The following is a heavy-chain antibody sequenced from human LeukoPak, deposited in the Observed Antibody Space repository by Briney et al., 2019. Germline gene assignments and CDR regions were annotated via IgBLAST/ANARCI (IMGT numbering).Heavy chain of an antibody. Sequence: VASVKVSCKASGYTFTSYGISWVRQAPGQGLEWMGWISAYNGNTHSAQKLQGRVTMTTDTSTSTAYMELRSLRSDDTAVYYCARGFPPRRQYDSSGYYSYYFDYWGQGTLVTVSS. CDR1: GYTFTSYG. D-gene: IGHD3-22*01. CDR2: ISAYNGNT. J-gene: IGHJ4*02. CDR3: ARGFPPRRQYDSSGYYSYYFDY. V-gene: IGHV1-18*01.